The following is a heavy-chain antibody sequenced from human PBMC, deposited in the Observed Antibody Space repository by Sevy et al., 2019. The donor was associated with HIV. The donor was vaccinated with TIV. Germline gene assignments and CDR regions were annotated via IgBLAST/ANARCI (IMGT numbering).Heavy chain of an antibody. Sequence: GGSLRLSCAASGFTFNTHAMTWVRQAPGKGLGGDSSITGPVFGTHYADSVKGRFTISRDNAKNSLYLQMNSLRADDTAVYYCAREDWNDVIDYWGQGTLVTVSS. V-gene: IGHV3-23*01. J-gene: IGHJ4*02. CDR1: GFTFNTHA. D-gene: IGHD1-1*01. CDR2: ITGPVFGT. CDR3: AREDWNDVIDY.